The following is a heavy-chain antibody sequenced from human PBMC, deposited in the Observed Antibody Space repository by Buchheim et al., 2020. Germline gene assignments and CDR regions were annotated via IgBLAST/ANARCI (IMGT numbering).Heavy chain of an antibody. D-gene: IGHD1-7*01. CDR1: GFNFDDYA. CDR3: ARDKEPKLEVRLLDY. V-gene: IGHV3-21*01. J-gene: IGHJ4*02. Sequence: EVQLVESGGGLVKPGGSLRLSCVVSGFNFDDYAMNWVRQAPGKGPEWVSSISNGGNSPYYAQSVKGRFTISRDNAKKSLFLQMNSLRAEDTAVYYCARDKEPKLEVRLLDYWGQGTL. CDR2: ISNGGNSP.